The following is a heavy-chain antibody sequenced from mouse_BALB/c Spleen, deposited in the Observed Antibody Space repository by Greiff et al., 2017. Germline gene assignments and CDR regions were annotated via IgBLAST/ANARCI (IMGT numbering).Heavy chain of an antibody. CDR2: IHTGSGGT. V-gene: IGHV1-15*01. J-gene: IGHJ4*01. CDR3: TRGKYGHCEGAMDY. CDR1: GYTFTDDD. Sequence: QVQLQQSGPELVRPGASVKLSCKASGYTFTDDDMHWVKQTPAHGLKWIGAIHTGSGGTAYNQKFKGQATLTADKSSSTAYMEVSSLTSEDSAVYYCTRGKYGHCEGAMDYWGQGTSVTVSS. D-gene: IGHD1-1*02.